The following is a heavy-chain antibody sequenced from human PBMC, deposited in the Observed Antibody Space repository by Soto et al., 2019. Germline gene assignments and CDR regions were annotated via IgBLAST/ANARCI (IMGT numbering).Heavy chain of an antibody. CDR1: GDTFSSYA. V-gene: IGHV1-69*01. D-gene: IGHD3-22*01. CDR3: ARDGSGYGSRASPMDV. J-gene: IGHJ6*02. CDR2: IIPIFGTA. Sequence: VQLVQSGAEVKTPGSSVKVSCKASGDTFSSYAISWVRQAPGHGLEWMGGIIPIFGTANYAQKFQGRVTITADESTSTAYMELSSLRSEDTAVYYCARDGSGYGSRASPMDVWGQGTTVNGSS.